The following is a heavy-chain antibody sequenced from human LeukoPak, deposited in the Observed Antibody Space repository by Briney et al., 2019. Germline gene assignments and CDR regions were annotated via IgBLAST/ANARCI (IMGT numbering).Heavy chain of an antibody. Sequence: GGSLRLSCAASGFTFSSYSMNWVRQAPGKGLEWVSSISSSSSCIYYADSVKGRFTISRDNAKNSLYLQMNSLRAEDTAVYYCARDSDYGDHDYWGQGTLVTVSS. V-gene: IGHV3-21*01. CDR3: ARDSDYGDHDY. D-gene: IGHD4-17*01. CDR1: GFTFSSYS. CDR2: ISSSSSCI. J-gene: IGHJ4*02.